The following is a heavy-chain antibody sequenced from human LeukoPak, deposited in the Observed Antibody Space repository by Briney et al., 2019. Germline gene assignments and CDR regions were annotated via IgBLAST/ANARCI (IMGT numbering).Heavy chain of an antibody. V-gene: IGHV3-48*03. D-gene: IGHD5-12*01. Sequence: GGSLRLSCAASGFTFSSYEMNWVRQAPGKGLEWVSYISSSGSTIYYADSVKGRFTISRDNAKNSLYLQMNSLRAEDTAVYYCARDSGYDDYFDYWGQGTLVTVSS. CDR3: ARDSGYDDYFDY. J-gene: IGHJ4*02. CDR1: GFTFSSYE. CDR2: ISSSGSTI.